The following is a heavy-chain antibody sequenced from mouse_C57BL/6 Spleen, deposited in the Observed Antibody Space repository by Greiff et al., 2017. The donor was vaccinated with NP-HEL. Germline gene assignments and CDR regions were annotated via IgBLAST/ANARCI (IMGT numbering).Heavy chain of an antibody. CDR2: IHPNSGST. CDR1: GYTFTSYW. CDR3: AREGYDNFYFDY. Sequence: VQLQQPGAELVKPGASVKLSCKASGYTFTSYWMHWVKQRPGQGLEWIGMIHPNSGSTNYNEKFKSKATLTVDKSSSTAYLQLSSLTSEDSAVYYCAREGYDNFYFDYWGKGTTLTVSS. D-gene: IGHD2-1*01. V-gene: IGHV1-64*01. J-gene: IGHJ2*01.